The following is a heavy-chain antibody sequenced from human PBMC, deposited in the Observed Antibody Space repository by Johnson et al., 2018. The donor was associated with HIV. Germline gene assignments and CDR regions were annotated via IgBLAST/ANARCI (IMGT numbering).Heavy chain of an antibody. CDR2: ISYDGTNK. CDR1: GFTFSSYA. V-gene: IGHV3-30*04. J-gene: IGHJ3*02. Sequence: HVQLVESGGGVVQPGRSLRLSCAASGFTFSSYAMHWVRQAPGKGLEWVAVISYDGTNKYYADSVKGRFTISRDNSKNTMYLQMNSLRAEDTAVYYCARTTLRFLDRGDDAFDIWGQGTMVTVSS. D-gene: IGHD3-3*01. CDR3: ARTTLRFLDRGDDAFDI.